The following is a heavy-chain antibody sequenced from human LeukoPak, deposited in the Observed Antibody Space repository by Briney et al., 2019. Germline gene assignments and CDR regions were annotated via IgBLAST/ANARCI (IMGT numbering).Heavy chain of an antibody. CDR2: INPNSGGT. J-gene: IGHJ4*02. CDR3: ARARLGYCSSTSCYTLYFDY. CDR1: GYTFTGYY. V-gene: IGHV1-2*02. D-gene: IGHD2-2*02. Sequence: ASVKVSCKASGYTFTGYYMHWVRQAPGQGLEWMGWINPNSGGTNYAQKFQGRVTMTRDTSISTAYMELSRLRSDDTAVYYCARARLGYCSSTSCYTLYFDYWGQGTLVTVS.